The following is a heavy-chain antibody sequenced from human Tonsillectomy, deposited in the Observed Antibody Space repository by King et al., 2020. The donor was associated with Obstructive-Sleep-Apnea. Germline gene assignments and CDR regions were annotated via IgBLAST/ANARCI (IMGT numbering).Heavy chain of an antibody. J-gene: IGHJ2*01. D-gene: IGHD1-1*01. Sequence: VQLQESGPGLVKPSQTLSLTCAVSGGSISSGGYSWSWIRQPPGKGLEWIGYIYYSGSTYYNPSLKSRVTISVDTSKNQFSLKLSSVTAADTAVYYCARDATGNWYFDLWGRGTLVTVSS. CDR3: ARDATGNWYFDL. CDR2: IYYSGST. CDR1: GGSISSGGYS. V-gene: IGHV4-30-4*07.